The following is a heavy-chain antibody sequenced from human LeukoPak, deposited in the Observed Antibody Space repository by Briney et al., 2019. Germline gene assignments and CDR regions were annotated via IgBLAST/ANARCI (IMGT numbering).Heavy chain of an antibody. Sequence: GGSLRLSCAASGFTVGNNYMNWVRQAPGKGLEWVSLIYSGGTTYYADSVKGRFTISRDSSKNTLYLQMNSLRAEDTAVYYCAKERGYSYGSTFDYWGQGTLVTVSS. CDR2: IYSGGTT. D-gene: IGHD5-18*01. CDR1: GFTVGNNY. V-gene: IGHV3-66*01. CDR3: AKERGYSYGSTFDY. J-gene: IGHJ4*02.